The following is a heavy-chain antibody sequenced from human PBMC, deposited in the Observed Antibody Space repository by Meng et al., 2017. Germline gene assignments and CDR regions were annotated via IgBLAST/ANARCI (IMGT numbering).Heavy chain of an antibody. J-gene: IGHJ6*02. V-gene: IGHV4-39*07. CDR1: GGSISSSSYY. Sequence: SETLSLTCTVSGGSISSSSYYWGWIRQPPGKGLEWIGSIYYSGSTYYNPSLKSRVTISVDTSKNQFSLKLSSVTAADTAVYYCARNDCSSTSCYAYYYYGMDVWGQGTTVTAP. CDR3: ARNDCSSTSCYAYYYYGMDV. CDR2: IYYSGST. D-gene: IGHD2-2*01.